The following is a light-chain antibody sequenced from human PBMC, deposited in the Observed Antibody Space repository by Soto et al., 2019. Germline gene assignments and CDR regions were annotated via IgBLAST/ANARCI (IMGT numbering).Light chain of an antibody. CDR1: SSDVGGYNS. CDR2: DVT. V-gene: IGLV2-11*01. J-gene: IGLJ2*01. CDR3: CSYAASYTLV. Sequence: QSALAQPRSVSGSPGQSVTISCSGTSSDVGGYNSVSWYQQFPGKAPKLMIYDVTKRPSGVPDRFSGSKSGNTASLTISGLQAEDEDDYYCCSYAASYTLVFGGGTKLTVL.